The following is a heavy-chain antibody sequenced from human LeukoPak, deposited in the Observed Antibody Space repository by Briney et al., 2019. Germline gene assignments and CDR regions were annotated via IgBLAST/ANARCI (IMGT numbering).Heavy chain of an antibody. Sequence: ASVKVSCKASGYTFTGYYMHWVRQAPGQGLEWMGWMNPNSGNTGYAQKFQGRVTMTRNTSISTAYMELSSLRSEDTAVYYCARGWSGTLDYWGQGTLVTVSS. V-gene: IGHV1-8*02. CDR1: GYTFTGYY. CDR2: MNPNSGNT. CDR3: ARGWSGTLDY. D-gene: IGHD1-7*01. J-gene: IGHJ4*02.